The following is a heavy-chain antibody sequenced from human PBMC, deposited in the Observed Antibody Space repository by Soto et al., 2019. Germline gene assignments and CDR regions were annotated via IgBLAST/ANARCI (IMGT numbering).Heavy chain of an antibody. CDR3: ARTRVGATRVFDY. Sequence: QLQLQESGSGLVKPSQTLSLTCAVSGGSISSGGYSWSWIRQPPGKGLEWIGYIYHSGSTYYNPSLKSRVTISVDRSKNQFSLKLSSVTAAVTAVYYCARTRVGATRVFDYWGQGTLVTVSS. CDR2: IYHSGST. CDR1: GGSISSGGYS. V-gene: IGHV4-30-2*01. D-gene: IGHD1-26*01. J-gene: IGHJ4*02.